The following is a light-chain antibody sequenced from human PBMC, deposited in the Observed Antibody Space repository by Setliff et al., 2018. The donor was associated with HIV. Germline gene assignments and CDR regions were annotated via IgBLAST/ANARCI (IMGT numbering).Light chain of an antibody. CDR2: EVT. V-gene: IGLV2-14*02. CDR1: SSDIGNYNR. CDR3: SSYTSNSTLYV. J-gene: IGLJ1*01. Sequence: QSALTQPASVSGSPGQSITISCTGSSSDIGNYNRVSWYQQHPGKAPRLLIYEVTNRPSGVSDRFSGSKSGNTASLTISGVQAEDEADYYCSSYTSNSTLYVFGTGTKVTVL.